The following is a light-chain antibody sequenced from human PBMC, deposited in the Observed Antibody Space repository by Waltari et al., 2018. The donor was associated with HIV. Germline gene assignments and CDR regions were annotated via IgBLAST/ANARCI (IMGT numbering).Light chain of an antibody. J-gene: IGLJ2*01. CDR1: SGSIATNY. Sequence: NFILTQPHSVSASPGKTVTIPCTRSSGSIATNYFPCYQLRPCTSPTTVTYEDNQRPSGVPDRFSGSIDSSYNSASLTISGLKTEDEADYYCQSYDNTDVVFGGGTKLTVL. CDR2: EDN. CDR3: QSYDNTDVV. V-gene: IGLV6-57*01.